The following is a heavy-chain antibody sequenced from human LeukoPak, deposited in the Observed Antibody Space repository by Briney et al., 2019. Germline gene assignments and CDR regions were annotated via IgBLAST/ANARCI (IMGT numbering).Heavy chain of an antibody. CDR1: GFTFSSYA. V-gene: IGHV3-23*01. J-gene: IGHJ4*02. Sequence: GGSLRLSCAASGFTFSSYAMSWVRQAPGKGLEWVSTISGSGLSTYYADSVKGRFTISRDNSKNTLYLQMNSLRAEDTAVYYCAKNVPRQYYYDSSGNPDYWGQGTLVTVSP. D-gene: IGHD3-22*01. CDR3: AKNVPRQYYYDSSGNPDY. CDR2: ISGSGLST.